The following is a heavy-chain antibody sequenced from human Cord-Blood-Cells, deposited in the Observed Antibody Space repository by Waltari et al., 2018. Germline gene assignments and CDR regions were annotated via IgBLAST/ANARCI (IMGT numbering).Heavy chain of an antibody. J-gene: IGHJ5*02. D-gene: IGHD6-6*01. V-gene: IGHV1-69*04. CDR2: SIPSLGIA. CDR1: GGTFSSYA. Sequence: QVQLVQSGAEVKKPGSSVKVSCKASGGTFSSYAISWVRQAPGQGLEWMGGSIPSLGIANNAQKFQGRVTITAEESASTADVELSSLRSEDTAVYYCARDRQAAPNWFDPWGQGTLVTVSS. CDR3: ARDRQAAPNWFDP.